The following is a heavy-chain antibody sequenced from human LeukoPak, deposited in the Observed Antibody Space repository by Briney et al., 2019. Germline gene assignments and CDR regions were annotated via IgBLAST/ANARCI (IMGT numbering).Heavy chain of an antibody. J-gene: IGHJ4*02. CDR1: GFPFSSYW. D-gene: IGHD5-24*01. Sequence: GGSLRLSCVASGFPFSSYWMTWVRQAPGKGLEWVANIKQDGSKKSYVDSVKGRFTISRDNAKNSLYLQMNSLRAEDTAIYYCTRVGYIDEGNDYWGQGTLVTVSS. CDR3: TRVGYIDEGNDY. CDR2: IKQDGSKK. V-gene: IGHV3-7*04.